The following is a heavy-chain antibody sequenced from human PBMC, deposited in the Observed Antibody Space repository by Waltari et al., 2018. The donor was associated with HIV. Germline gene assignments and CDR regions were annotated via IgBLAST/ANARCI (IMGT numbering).Heavy chain of an antibody. CDR3: AGTYYDYVWGSYRPPPFDY. CDR1: GGSISSYY. CDR2: IYTSGST. D-gene: IGHD3-16*02. J-gene: IGHJ4*02. V-gene: IGHV4-4*07. Sequence: VQLQESGPGLVKPSETLSLTGTVPGGSISSYYWRWTRQPAGKGLGWIGRIYTSGSTNYNPSLTSRVTMSVDTSKNQFSLKLSSVTAADTAVYYCAGTYYDYVWGSYRPPPFDYWGQGTLVTVSS.